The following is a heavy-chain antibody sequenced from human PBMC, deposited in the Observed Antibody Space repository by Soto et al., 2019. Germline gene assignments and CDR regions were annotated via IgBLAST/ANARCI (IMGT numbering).Heavy chain of an antibody. Sequence: QVQLQQWGAGLLKPSETLSLTCAVYGGSFSGYYWSWIRQPPGKGLEWIGEINHSGSTNYNPSLTSRVTISVDTSKNQFSLKLSSVTAADTAVYYCARGLGRITIFGVVIPTAAFDYWGQGTLVTVSS. V-gene: IGHV4-34*01. CDR3: ARGLGRITIFGVVIPTAAFDY. D-gene: IGHD3-3*01. J-gene: IGHJ4*02. CDR2: INHSGST. CDR1: GGSFSGYY.